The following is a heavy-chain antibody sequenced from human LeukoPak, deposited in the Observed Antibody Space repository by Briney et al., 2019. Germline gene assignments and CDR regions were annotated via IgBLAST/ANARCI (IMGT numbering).Heavy chain of an antibody. Sequence: GGSLRLSCAASGFTFSSYSVNWVRQAPGKGLEWVSSISSSSSYIYYADSVKGRFTISRDNAKNSLYLQMNSLGAEDTAVYYCAKELGLSPRRGITSDYWGQGTLVTVSS. V-gene: IGHV3-21*01. J-gene: IGHJ4*02. CDR2: ISSSSSYI. D-gene: IGHD3-10*01. CDR1: GFTFSSYS. CDR3: AKELGLSPRRGITSDY.